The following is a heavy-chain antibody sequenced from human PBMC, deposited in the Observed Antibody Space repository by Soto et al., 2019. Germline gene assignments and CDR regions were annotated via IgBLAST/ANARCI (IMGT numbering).Heavy chain of an antibody. CDR1: GGTFSSYA. Sequence: QVQLVQYGAEVKKPGSSVKVSCKASGGTFSSYAISWVRQAPGQGLEWMGGIIPIFGTANYAQKFQGRVTIPADDTTNTAYMEPSSLRSEDTAVYYCARAHSYYYDSSGYGGGIGDWGHVTLVAVSS. D-gene: IGHD3-22*01. J-gene: IGHJ4*01. CDR3: ARAHSYYYDSSGYGGGIGD. CDR2: IIPIFGTA. V-gene: IGHV1-69*19.